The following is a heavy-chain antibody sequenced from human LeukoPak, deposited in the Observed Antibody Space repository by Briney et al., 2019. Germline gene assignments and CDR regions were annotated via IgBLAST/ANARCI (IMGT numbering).Heavy chain of an antibody. D-gene: IGHD1-14*01. J-gene: IGHJ4*02. CDR3: ARGVAENYYFDY. Sequence: HPGGSLRLSCAASGFTFSSYAMSWVRQAPGKGLEWVSVIYSGGSTYYADSVKGRFTISRDNSKNTLYLQMNSLRAEDTAVYYCARGVAENYYFDYWGQGTLVTVSS. CDR1: GFTFSSYA. CDR2: IYSGGST. V-gene: IGHV3-66*01.